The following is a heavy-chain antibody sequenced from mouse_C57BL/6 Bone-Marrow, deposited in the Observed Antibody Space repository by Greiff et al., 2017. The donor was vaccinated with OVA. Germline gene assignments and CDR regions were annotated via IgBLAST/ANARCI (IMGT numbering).Heavy chain of an antibody. CDR3: ARQWVYYGNYAMDY. D-gene: IGHD2-1*01. J-gene: IGHJ4*01. CDR1: GFTFSDYY. Sequence: EVMLVESGGGLVQPGGSLKLSCAASGFTFSDYYMYWVRQTPEKRLEWVAYISNGGGSTYYPDTVKGRFTISRDNAKNTLCLQMSRLKSEDTAMYYCARQWVYYGNYAMDYWGQGTSVTVSS. CDR2: ISNGGGST. V-gene: IGHV5-12*01.